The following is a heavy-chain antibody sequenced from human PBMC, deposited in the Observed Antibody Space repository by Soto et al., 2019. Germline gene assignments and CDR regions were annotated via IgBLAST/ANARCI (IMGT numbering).Heavy chain of an antibody. Sequence: QITLRESGPTLVKPTQTLTLTCTFSGFSVSSSGEGVAWIRQPPGKALEWLALIYWDDEKRDSPFLKYRVTITKDASNNQVVRTVTNMDPVDTATYDCAHKGGRGAGMDVWGQGTTVTVSS. CDR2: IYWDDEK. CDR3: AHKGGRGAGMDV. V-gene: IGHV2-5*02. J-gene: IGHJ6*02. CDR1: GFSVSSSGEG. D-gene: IGHD3-16*01.